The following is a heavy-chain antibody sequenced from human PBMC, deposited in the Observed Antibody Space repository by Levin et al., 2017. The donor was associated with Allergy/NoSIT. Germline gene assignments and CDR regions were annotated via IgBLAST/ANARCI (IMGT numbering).Heavy chain of an antibody. CDR1: GFTFSSYA. CDR3: ARDEGYSGSPGYFDY. D-gene: IGHD1-26*01. J-gene: IGHJ4*02. V-gene: IGHV3-30*04. CDR2: ISYDGSNK. Sequence: GESLKISCAASGFTFSSYAMHWVRQAPGKGLEWVAVISYDGSNKYYADSVKGRFTISRDNSKNTLYLQMNSLRAEDTAVYYCARDEGYSGSPGYFDYWGQGTLVTVSS.